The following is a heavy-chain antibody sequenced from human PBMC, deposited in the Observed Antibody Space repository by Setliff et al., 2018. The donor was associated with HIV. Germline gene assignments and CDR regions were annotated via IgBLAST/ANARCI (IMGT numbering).Heavy chain of an antibody. D-gene: IGHD6-19*01. CDR1: GFTFSSYG. Sequence: PGGSLRLSCAASGFTFSSYGMHWVRQAPGKGLEWVAFIRYDGSNKYYADSVKGRFTISRDNSKNTLYLQMNSLRAEDTALYYCAGESSIAVAEYFQHWGQGTLVTVSS. V-gene: IGHV3-30*02. CDR3: AGESSIAVAEYFQH. J-gene: IGHJ1*01. CDR2: IRYDGSNK.